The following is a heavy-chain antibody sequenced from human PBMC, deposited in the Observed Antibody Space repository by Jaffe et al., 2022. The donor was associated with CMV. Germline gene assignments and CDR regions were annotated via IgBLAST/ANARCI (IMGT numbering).Heavy chain of an antibody. CDR3: ARVGPFYYDTSGYYFDY. Sequence: QVQLQESGPGLVMPSQTLSLTCTVSGGSISSGGYYWSWIRQHPGKGLELIGYIFYSGGTYYHPSLKSRATISVDTSQNQFSLNLSSVTAADTAVYYCARVGPFYYDTSGYYFDYWGQGTLVTVSS. D-gene: IGHD3-22*01. J-gene: IGHJ4*02. V-gene: IGHV4-31*03. CDR1: GGSISSGGYY. CDR2: IFYSGGT.